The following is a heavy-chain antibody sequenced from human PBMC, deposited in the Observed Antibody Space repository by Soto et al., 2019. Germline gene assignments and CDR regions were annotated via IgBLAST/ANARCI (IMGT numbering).Heavy chain of an antibody. Sequence: GGSLRLSCAASGFTFSSYARSWVRQPPGQGVSWVSAVVGRGGSPSYAASVKVRFTISRDHSKNTQYLQMNSLRAEDTAVYYCAKGGGYYDSSGYFDYWGQGTLVTAPQ. CDR3: AKGGGYYDSSGYFDY. D-gene: IGHD3-22*01. V-gene: IGHV3-23*01. CDR1: GFTFSSYA. CDR2: VVGRGGSP. J-gene: IGHJ4*02.